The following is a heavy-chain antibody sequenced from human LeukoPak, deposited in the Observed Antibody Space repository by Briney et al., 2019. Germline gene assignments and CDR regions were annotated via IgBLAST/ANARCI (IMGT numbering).Heavy chain of an antibody. CDR1: GGSFSGYY. D-gene: IGHD3-22*01. CDR2: INHSGST. CDR3: ARASRDYYDSSGYFPR. Sequence: ETLSLTCAVYGGSFSGYYWSWIRQPPGKGLEWIGEINHSGSTNYNPSLKSRVTISVDTSKNQFSLKLSSVTAADTAVYYCARASRDYYDSSGYFPRWGQGTLVTVSS. J-gene: IGHJ4*02. V-gene: IGHV4-34*01.